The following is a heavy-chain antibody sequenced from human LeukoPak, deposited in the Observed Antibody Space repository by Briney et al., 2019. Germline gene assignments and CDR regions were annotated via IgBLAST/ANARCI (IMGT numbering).Heavy chain of an antibody. J-gene: IGHJ5*02. Sequence: SETLSLTCAVYGGSFSSYYWSWIRQPPGKGLEWIGYIYYSGSTNYNPSLKSRVTISVDTSKNQFSLKLSSVTAADTAVYYCARKLSRFGDNWFDPWGQGTLVTVSS. CDR3: ARKLSRFGDNWFDP. V-gene: IGHV4-59*01. D-gene: IGHD3-10*01. CDR1: GGSFSSYY. CDR2: IYYSGST.